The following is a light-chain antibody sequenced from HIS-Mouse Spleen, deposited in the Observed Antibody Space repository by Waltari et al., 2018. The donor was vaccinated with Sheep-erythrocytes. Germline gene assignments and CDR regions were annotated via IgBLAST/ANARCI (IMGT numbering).Light chain of an antibody. CDR1: QSISSY. J-gene: IGKJ4*01. CDR3: QQSYSTPPLT. CDR2: AAS. V-gene: IGKV1-39*01. Sequence: DIQMTQSPSSLSASVGERVTITCRASQSISSYLNWYQQKPGKAPKLLIYAASSLQSGVPSRFSGSGSGTDFTLTISSLQPEDFATYYCQQSYSTPPLTFGGGTK.